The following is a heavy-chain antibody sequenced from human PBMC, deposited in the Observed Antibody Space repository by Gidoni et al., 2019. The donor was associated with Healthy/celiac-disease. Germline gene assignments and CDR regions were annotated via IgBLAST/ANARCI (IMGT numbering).Heavy chain of an antibody. Sequence: QLQLQESGPGLVKPSETLSLTCTVSGCPISSSSYYWGWIRQPPGKGLEWIGSIYYSGSTYYNPSLKSRVTISVDTSKNQFSLKLSSVTAADTAVYYCASGGYSYGYGGSWFDPWGQGTLVTVSS. CDR1: GCPISSSSYY. CDR3: ASGGYSYGYGGSWFDP. D-gene: IGHD5-18*01. V-gene: IGHV4-39*07. J-gene: IGHJ5*02. CDR2: IYYSGST.